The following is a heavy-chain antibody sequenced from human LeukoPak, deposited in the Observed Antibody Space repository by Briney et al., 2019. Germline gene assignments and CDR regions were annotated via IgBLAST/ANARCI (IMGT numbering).Heavy chain of an antibody. J-gene: IGHJ5*01. Sequence: GGSLRLSCAASAFTLSNYAMHWVRQAPGKGLEWVAVISYDGSNKYYADSVKGQFTISRDNSKNALYLQINSLRPEDTAVYYCARKKDYVFESWGQGTLVTVSS. D-gene: IGHD3-10*02. V-gene: IGHV3-30*04. CDR1: AFTLSNYA. CDR3: ARKKDYVFES. CDR2: ISYDGSNK.